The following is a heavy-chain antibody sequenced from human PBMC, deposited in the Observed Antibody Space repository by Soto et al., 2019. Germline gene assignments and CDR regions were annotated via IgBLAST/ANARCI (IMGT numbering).Heavy chain of an antibody. Sequence: QVQLVESGGGVVQPGRSLRLSCAASGFTFSTYGIHWVRQAPGKGLEWVAGIWYDGSDKYYADSVKGRFTISRDNSKNTLYLQMNSLRAEDTAVYYCARASGPFDYWGQGTLVTVSS. CDR3: ARASGPFDY. D-gene: IGHD2-8*02. V-gene: IGHV3-33*01. CDR1: GFTFSTYG. J-gene: IGHJ4*02. CDR2: IWYDGSDK.